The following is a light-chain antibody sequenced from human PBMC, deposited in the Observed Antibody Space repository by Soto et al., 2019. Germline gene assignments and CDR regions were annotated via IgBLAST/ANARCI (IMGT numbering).Light chain of an antibody. CDR3: QQRGSWSPT. V-gene: IGKV3-11*01. J-gene: IGKJ4*01. CDR2: DAS. Sequence: EIVLTQAPATLSLSPGERATLSCRASQSISGYLAWYQHRPDRAPRLLIYDASNTATGIPDRFSHRGYETDSTLTISSLEHEDFAVYYCQQRGSWSPTFGGGT. CDR1: QSISGY.